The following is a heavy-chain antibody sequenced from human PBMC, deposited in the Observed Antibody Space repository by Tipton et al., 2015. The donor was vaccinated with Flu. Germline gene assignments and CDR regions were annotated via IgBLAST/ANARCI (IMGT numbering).Heavy chain of an antibody. J-gene: IGHJ5*02. D-gene: IGHD5-18*01. CDR2: ISAYNGNT. V-gene: IGHV1-18*04. Sequence: QSGAEVKKTGASVKVSCKASGYTFTSYGISWVRQAPGQGLEWMGWISAYNGNTNYAQKLQGRVTMTTDTSTSTACMELRSLRSDDTAVYYCARDREDTAMVSLFDPWGQGTLVTVSS. CDR1: GYTFTSYG. CDR3: ARDREDTAMVSLFDP.